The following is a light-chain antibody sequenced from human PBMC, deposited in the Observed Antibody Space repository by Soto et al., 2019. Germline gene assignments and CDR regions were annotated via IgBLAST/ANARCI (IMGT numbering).Light chain of an antibody. V-gene: IGLV2-8*01. CDR3: SSFAGNNIYV. CDR2: EVS. CDR1: SSDVGGYNY. Sequence: QSALTQPPSASGSPGQSVTISCTGTSSDVGGYNYVSWYQQHPGKAPKLMIHEVSKRPSGVPDRFSGSKSGNTASLTVSGLQAEDEADYYCSSFAGNNIYVFGTGTKVTGL. J-gene: IGLJ1*01.